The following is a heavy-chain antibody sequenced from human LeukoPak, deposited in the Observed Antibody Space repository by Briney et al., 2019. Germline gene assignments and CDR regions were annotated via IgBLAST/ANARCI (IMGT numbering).Heavy chain of an antibody. V-gene: IGHV3-20*04. Sequence: GGSLRLSCAASGFTFDDYGMSWVRQVPGKGLEWVSGINWNGGSTGYADSVKGRFTISRDNAKNSLYLQMNSLRAEDTALYYCARDRTYDSSGYGMDVWGQGTTVTVSS. CDR2: INWNGGST. J-gene: IGHJ6*02. D-gene: IGHD3-22*01. CDR3: ARDRTYDSSGYGMDV. CDR1: GFTFDDYG.